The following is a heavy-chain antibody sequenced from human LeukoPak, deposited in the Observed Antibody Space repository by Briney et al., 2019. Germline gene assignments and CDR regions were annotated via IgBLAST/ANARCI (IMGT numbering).Heavy chain of an antibody. V-gene: IGHV4-39*02. CDR3: ARDCSGGSCFSGPFEY. CDR2: IYYTGSS. D-gene: IGHD2-15*01. Sequence: PSETLSLTCAVSGDSITNNRYYWGWIRQPPGKGLEWIGSIYYTGSSYYNPSLKSRVTISVDTSKNQFSLKLRSVTAADTAVYYCARDCSGGSCFSGPFEYWGQGTLVTVSS. J-gene: IGHJ4*02. CDR1: GDSITNNRYY.